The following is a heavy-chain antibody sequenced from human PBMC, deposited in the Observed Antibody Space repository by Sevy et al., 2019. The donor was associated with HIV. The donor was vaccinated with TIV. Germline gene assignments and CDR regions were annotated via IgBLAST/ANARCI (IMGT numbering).Heavy chain of an antibody. D-gene: IGHD1-1*01. CDR1: GFTFSSYA. CDR2: ISYDGSNK. Sequence: GGSLRLSCAASGFTFSSYAMHWVRQAPGKGLEWVAVISYDGSNKYYADSVKGRFTISRDNSKNTLYLQMNSLRAEDTTVYYCAREWGQNEVETGTRPQVGYYYGMDVWGQGTTVTVSS. J-gene: IGHJ6*02. V-gene: IGHV3-30-3*01. CDR3: AREWGQNEVETGTRPQVGYYYGMDV.